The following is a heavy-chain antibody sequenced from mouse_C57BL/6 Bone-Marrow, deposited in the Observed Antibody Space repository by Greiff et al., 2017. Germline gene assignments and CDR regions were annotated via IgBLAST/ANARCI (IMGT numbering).Heavy chain of an antibody. CDR2: IHPNSGST. Sequence: QVQLQQPGAELVKPGASVKLSCKASGYTFTSYWMHWVKQRPGQGLEWIGMIHPNSGSTNYNEKFKSKATLTVDKSSSTAYMQLSSLTSEDSAVXYCARYGIYGFYAMDFWGQGTSVTVSS. V-gene: IGHV1-64*01. D-gene: IGHD2-1*01. J-gene: IGHJ4*01. CDR3: ARYGIYGFYAMDF. CDR1: GYTFTSYW.